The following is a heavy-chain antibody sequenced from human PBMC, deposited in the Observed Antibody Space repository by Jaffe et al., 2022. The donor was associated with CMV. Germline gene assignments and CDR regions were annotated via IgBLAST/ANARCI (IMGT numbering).Heavy chain of an antibody. V-gene: IGHV4-39*01. CDR3: ARLDDFWSGPDDY. CDR2: IYYSGST. CDR1: GGSISSSSYY. J-gene: IGHJ4*02. Sequence: QLQLQESGPGLVKPSETLSLTCTVSGGSISSSSYYWGWIRQPPGKGLEWIGSIYYSGSTYYNPSLKSRVTISVDTSKNQFSLKLSSVTAADTAVYYCARLDDFWSGPDDYWGQGTLVTVSS. D-gene: IGHD3-3*01.